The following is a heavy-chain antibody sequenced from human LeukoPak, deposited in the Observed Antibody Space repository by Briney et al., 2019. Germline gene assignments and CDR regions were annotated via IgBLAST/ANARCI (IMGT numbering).Heavy chain of an antibody. Sequence: GGSLRLSCAASGFTFSSYGMHWVRQAPGKGLEWVAVISYDGSNKYYADSVKGRFTISRDNAKNSLYLQMNSLRAEDTAVYYCARDASGVGIDYWGQGTLVTVSS. CDR3: ARDASGVGIDY. V-gene: IGHV3-30*03. D-gene: IGHD3-10*01. J-gene: IGHJ4*02. CDR2: ISYDGSNK. CDR1: GFTFSSYG.